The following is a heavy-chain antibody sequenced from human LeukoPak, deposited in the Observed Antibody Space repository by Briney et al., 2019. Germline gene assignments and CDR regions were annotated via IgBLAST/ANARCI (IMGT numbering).Heavy chain of an antibody. J-gene: IGHJ4*02. Sequence: ASETLSLTCAVSGGSISSNNWWGWVRQPPGKGLEWIGEIYHSGSPNYNPSLKSRVTISVDKSRNHFSLNLSSVTAADTAVYYCARVNINNWHSCDYWGQGTLVTVSS. CDR3: ARVNINNWHSCDY. CDR2: IYHSGSP. V-gene: IGHV4-4*02. CDR1: GGSISSNNW. D-gene: IGHD1-1*01.